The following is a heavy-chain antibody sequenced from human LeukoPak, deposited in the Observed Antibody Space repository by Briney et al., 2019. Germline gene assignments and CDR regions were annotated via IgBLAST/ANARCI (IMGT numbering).Heavy chain of an antibody. D-gene: IGHD6-6*01. CDR1: GFTFSGYA. Sequence: GGSLRLSCAGSGFTFSGYAMSWVRQAPGKGLEWVSTITGSAGSTHYADSVKGRFTISRDNSKNILYLQMNSLSTEDTAIDYCAKAFREYASSSYSSFDIWGQGTMVTVSS. V-gene: IGHV3-23*01. CDR2: ITGSAGST. J-gene: IGHJ3*02. CDR3: AKAFREYASSSYSSFDI.